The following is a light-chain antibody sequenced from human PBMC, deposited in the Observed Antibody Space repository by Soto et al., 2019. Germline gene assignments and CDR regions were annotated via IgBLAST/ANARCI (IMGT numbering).Light chain of an antibody. CDR3: SSYADSKNLP. CDR1: SSDVGGYNY. Sequence: QSALTQPPSASGSPGQSVTISCTGTSSDVGGYNYVSWYQQHPGKAPKLMIYEVNKRPSGVPDRFSGSKSGNTASLTVSGLQAEDEADYYCSSYADSKNLPFGGGTQLTVL. J-gene: IGLJ2*01. CDR2: EVN. V-gene: IGLV2-8*01.